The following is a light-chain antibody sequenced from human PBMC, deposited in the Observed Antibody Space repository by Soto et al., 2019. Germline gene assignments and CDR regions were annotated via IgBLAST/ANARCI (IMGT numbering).Light chain of an antibody. V-gene: IGLV2-14*01. Sequence: QSALTQPASMSGSPGQSITISCTGTNSDVGGYNRVSWYQHHPGKAPKMLIFEVFNRPSGISDRFSGSKSGDTASLTISGLQAEDEADYYCVSYIESTLTHWVFGGGTKVTVL. CDR3: VSYIESTLTHWV. CDR2: EVF. J-gene: IGLJ3*02. CDR1: NSDVGGYNR.